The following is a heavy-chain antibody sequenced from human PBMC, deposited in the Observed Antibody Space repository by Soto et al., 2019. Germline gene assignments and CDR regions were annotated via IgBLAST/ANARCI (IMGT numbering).Heavy chain of an antibody. CDR3: ARHQRDDASRKIDC. D-gene: IGHD3-16*01. Sequence: GESLKISCKGSGYSFTNYWIGWVRQMPGKGLEWMGTIYLGDSDTRYSPSFQGQVTISADKSIGTAYLQWSSLKASDTAMYYCARHQRDDASRKIDCWGQGTLVTVSS. J-gene: IGHJ4*02. V-gene: IGHV5-51*01. CDR1: GYSFTNYW. CDR2: IYLGDSDT.